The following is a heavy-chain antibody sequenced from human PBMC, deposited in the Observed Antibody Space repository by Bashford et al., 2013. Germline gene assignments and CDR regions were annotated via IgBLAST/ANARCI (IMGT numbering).Heavy chain of an antibody. CDR1: GFAFYNYA. D-gene: IGHD5-12*01. CDR2: ISQDGKSQ. V-gene: IGHV3-30*04. J-gene: IGHJ6*02. CDR3: ARWSGYDWNYYYYGMDV. Sequence: GGSLRLSCAASGFAFYNYAFHWVRQAPGKGLDWVAVISQDGKSQYYADSVKGRFTVSRDNSKSTLYLQMNSLRAEDTAVYYCARWSGYDWNYYYYGMDVWGQGTTVTVSS.